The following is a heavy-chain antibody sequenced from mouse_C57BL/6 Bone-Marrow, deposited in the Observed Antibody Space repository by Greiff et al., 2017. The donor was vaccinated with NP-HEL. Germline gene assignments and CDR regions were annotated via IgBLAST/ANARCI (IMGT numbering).Heavy chain of an antibody. Sequence: EVQLMASWGDLLKPGGSLQLSCAASGFTFSSYCLSLVRPTPVNWLEWVATISSGGSYTYYPDSVKGRFTISRDNAKNTLYLQMSSLKSEDTAMYYCARHGILSLYAMDYWGQGTSVTVSS. V-gene: IGHV5-6*01. CDR3: ARHGILSLYAMDY. D-gene: IGHD4-1*01. CDR1: GFTFSSYC. J-gene: IGHJ4*01. CDR2: ISSGGSYT.